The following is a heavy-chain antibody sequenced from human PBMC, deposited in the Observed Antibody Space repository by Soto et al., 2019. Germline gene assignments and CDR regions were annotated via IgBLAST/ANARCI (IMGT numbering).Heavy chain of an antibody. CDR1: RFSFSSYW. J-gene: IGHJ5*02. CDR2: INSDGSTI. V-gene: IGHV3-48*02. CDR3: ARDAPPLAYYYDPNWFDT. D-gene: IGHD3-22*01. Sequence: GSLRLSCAASRFSFSSYWTHWVPHTPLNWLVWVSHINSDGSTIYYADSVKGRFTISRDNAKNSLYLQMNSLRDEDTAVYYCARDAPPLAYYYDPNWFDTWGQGTLVTVSS.